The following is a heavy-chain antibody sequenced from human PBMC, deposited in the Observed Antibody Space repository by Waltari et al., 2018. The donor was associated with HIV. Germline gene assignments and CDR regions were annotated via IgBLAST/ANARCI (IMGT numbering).Heavy chain of an antibody. J-gene: IGHJ5*02. CDR2: VYTSGTT. CDR3: ARVSLAGWFDP. Sequence: QVQLQESGPGLVKPSHTLSLTCTVSGGSISSGSYSWSWIRQPAGKGLEWIGRVYTSGTTNYNPSLKSRVTISVDTSKNQISLKMRSVTAADTAVYYCARVSLAGWFDPWGQGTLVTVSS. D-gene: IGHD6-19*01. CDR1: GGSISSGSYS. V-gene: IGHV4-61*02.